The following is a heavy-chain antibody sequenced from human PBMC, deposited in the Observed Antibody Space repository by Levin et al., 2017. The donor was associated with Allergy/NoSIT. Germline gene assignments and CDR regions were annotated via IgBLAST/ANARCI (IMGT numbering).Heavy chain of an antibody. D-gene: IGHD6-19*01. CDR3: ARVSRGWYWFDS. CDR2: IYMSGST. V-gene: IGHV4-4*07. J-gene: IGHJ5*01. Sequence: SQTLSLTCTVSGGSISSYYWTWIRQPAGKGLEWIGRIYMSGSTNYNPSLTSRVSMSVDRSKNQFSLNLTSVTAADTAVYFCARVSRGWYWFDSWGQGTLVTVSS. CDR1: GGSISSYY.